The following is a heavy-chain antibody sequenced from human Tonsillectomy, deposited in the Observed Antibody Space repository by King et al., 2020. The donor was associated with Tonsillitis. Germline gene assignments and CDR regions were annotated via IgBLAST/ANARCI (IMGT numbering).Heavy chain of an antibody. CDR3: ARDYYASGSYDLGNYYFDY. V-gene: IGHV3-21*01. CDR1: GFTFSNYN. J-gene: IGHJ4*02. D-gene: IGHD3-10*01. CDR2: ISSRSTYI. Sequence: VQLVESGGGLVKPGGSLRLSCAASGFTFSNYNMNWVRQAPGKGLEWVSSISSRSTYIYYADSVKGRFTISRDNAKNSLYLQMNSLRAEDTAVYYCARDYYASGSYDLGNYYFDYWVQGTLVTVSS.